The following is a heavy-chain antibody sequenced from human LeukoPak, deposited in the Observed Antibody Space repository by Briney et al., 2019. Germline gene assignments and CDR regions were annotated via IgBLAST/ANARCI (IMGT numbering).Heavy chain of an antibody. J-gene: IGHJ3*02. V-gene: IGHV4-34*01. D-gene: IGHD6-19*01. CDR1: GGSISSYY. Sequence: PSETLSLTCTVSGGSISSYYWSWIRQPPGKGLEWIGEVNHSGSTTYNPSLKSRVTISGDTSKNQLSLKLSSVTAADTAVYYCARVRPRSIAVAARNAFDIWGQGTMVTVSS. CDR3: ARVRPRSIAVAARNAFDI. CDR2: VNHSGST.